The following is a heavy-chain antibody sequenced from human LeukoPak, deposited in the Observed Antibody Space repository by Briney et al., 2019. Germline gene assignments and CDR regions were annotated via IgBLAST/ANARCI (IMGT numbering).Heavy chain of an antibody. D-gene: IGHD7-27*01. CDR1: GFSFNIYA. Sequence: GGSLRLSCAASGFSFNIYALHWVRQAPGKGLEWVSIISYDGSIEDYADSVKGRFTISRDNSNKTLFLQMNSLRPEDTAVYYCAKDPSLTGRRYFDLWGRGTLVTVSS. CDR3: AKDPSLTGRRYFDL. J-gene: IGHJ2*01. V-gene: IGHV3-30*18. CDR2: ISYDGSIE.